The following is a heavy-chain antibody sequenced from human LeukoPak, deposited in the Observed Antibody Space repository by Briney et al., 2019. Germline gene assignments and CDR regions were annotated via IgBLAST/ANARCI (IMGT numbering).Heavy chain of an antibody. V-gene: IGHV4-34*01. Sequence: SETLSLTCAVYGGSFSGYYWSWIRQPPGKGLEWIGEINHSGSTNYNPSLKSRVTISVDTSKNQFSLKLSSVTAADTAVYYCARGKTLDIVVVPAAIGGFDPWGQGTLVTVSS. D-gene: IGHD2-2*03. J-gene: IGHJ5*02. CDR2: INHSGST. CDR1: GGSFSGYY. CDR3: ARGKTLDIVVVPAAIGGFDP.